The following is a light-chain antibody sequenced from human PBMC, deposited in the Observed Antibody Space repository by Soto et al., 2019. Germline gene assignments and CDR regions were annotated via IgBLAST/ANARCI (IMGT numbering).Light chain of an antibody. V-gene: IGKV3D-15*01. Sequence: EIVMTQSPATLSVSPGDTATLSCRASQSISSSLAWYQQKPGQAPRLLIYGASSRATGIPARFSGSGSGTDFTLTISSLEAEDFAVYFCQQRTNLWLTFGGGTKVDIK. CDR2: GAS. CDR1: QSISSS. CDR3: QQRTNLWLT. J-gene: IGKJ4*01.